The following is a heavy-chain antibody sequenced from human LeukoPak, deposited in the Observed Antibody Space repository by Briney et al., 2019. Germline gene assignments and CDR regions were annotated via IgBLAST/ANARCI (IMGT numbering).Heavy chain of an antibody. CDR3: ARTAFGGTFPYYYYYMDV. Sequence: PSETLSLTCTVSGGSISSYYWSWIRQPPGKGLEWNGYIYYSGSTNYNPSLKSRVTISVDTSKNQFSLRLSSVTAADTAVYYCARTAFGGTFPYYYYYMDVWGKGTTVTVSS. J-gene: IGHJ6*03. CDR2: IYYSGST. D-gene: IGHD1-26*01. CDR1: GGSISSYY. V-gene: IGHV4-59*08.